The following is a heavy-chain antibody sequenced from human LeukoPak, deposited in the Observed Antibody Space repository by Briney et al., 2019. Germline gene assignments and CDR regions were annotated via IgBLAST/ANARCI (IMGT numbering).Heavy chain of an antibody. CDR3: ARGRSSSWAFDY. D-gene: IGHD6-13*01. Sequence: ASVKVSCKAPGYTFTSYDINWVRQATGQGLEWMGWMNPNSGNTGYAQKFQGRVTMTRNTSISTAYMELSSLRSEDTAVYYCARGRSSSWAFDYWGQGTLVTVSS. CDR2: MNPNSGNT. CDR1: GYTFTSYD. J-gene: IGHJ4*02. V-gene: IGHV1-8*01.